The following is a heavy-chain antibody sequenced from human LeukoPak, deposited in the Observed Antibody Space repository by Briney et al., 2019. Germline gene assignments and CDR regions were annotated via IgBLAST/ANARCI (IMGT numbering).Heavy chain of an antibody. CDR2: IIPIFGTA. Sequence: ASVKVSCKADGGTFSSYAISWVRQAPGQGLEWMGGIIPIFGTANYAQKFQGRVTITADESTSTAYMELSSLRSEDTAVYYCARGIVATDGENYYGMDVWGKGTTVTVS. CDR1: GGTFSSYA. D-gene: IGHD5-12*01. V-gene: IGHV1-69*01. CDR3: ARGIVATDGENYYGMDV. J-gene: IGHJ6*04.